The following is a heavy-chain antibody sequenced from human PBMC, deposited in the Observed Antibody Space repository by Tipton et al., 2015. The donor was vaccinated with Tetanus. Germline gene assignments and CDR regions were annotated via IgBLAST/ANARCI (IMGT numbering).Heavy chain of an antibody. D-gene: IGHD3-10*01. J-gene: IGHJ6*02. CDR1: SGSIRSYY. Sequence: TLSLTCTVSSGSIRSYYWSWIRQPPGTGLEWIGYVYSSGSTNYNPSLKRRVTISVDTSKNQFSLSLSSVIAADTAVYYCVRATMVRGVLYMDVWGQGTTVTVSS. CDR2: VYSSGST. V-gene: IGHV4-59*08. CDR3: VRATMVRGVLYMDV.